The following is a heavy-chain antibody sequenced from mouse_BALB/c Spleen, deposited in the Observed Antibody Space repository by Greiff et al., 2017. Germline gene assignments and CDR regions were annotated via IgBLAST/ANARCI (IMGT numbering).Heavy chain of an antibody. CDR1: GYSITSDYA. J-gene: IGHJ3*01. CDR3: ARRSYGNYGWFAY. V-gene: IGHV3-2*02. Sequence: DVKLVESGPGLVKPSQSLSLTCTVTGYSITSDYAWNWIRQFPGNKLEWMGYISYSGSTSYNPSLKSRISITRDTSKNQFFLQLNSVTTEDTATYYCARRSYGNYGWFAYWGQGTLVTVSA. CDR2: ISYSGST. D-gene: IGHD2-1*01.